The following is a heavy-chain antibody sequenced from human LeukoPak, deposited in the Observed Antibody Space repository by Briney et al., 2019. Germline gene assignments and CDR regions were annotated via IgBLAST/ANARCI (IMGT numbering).Heavy chain of an antibody. V-gene: IGHV3-64D*06. Sequence: GGSLRLSCSASGFTFSSYAMHWVRQAPGKGLESVSAISSNGGRTYYADSVKGRFTISRDNSKNTLYLQMGSLRAEDTAVYYCVKDQSGRQWLTPSFHYWGRGTLVTVSS. J-gene: IGHJ4*02. CDR1: GFTFSSYA. D-gene: IGHD6-19*01. CDR3: VKDQSGRQWLTPSFHY. CDR2: ISSNGGRT.